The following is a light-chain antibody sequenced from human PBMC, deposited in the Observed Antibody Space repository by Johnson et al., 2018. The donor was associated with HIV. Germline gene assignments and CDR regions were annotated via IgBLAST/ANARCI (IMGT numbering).Light chain of an antibody. J-gene: IGLJ1*01. Sequence: QSVLTQPPSVSAAPGQKVTIPCSGSSSNIGNNYVSWYQQLPGTAPKLLIYENNKRPSGIPDRFSGSKSGTSATLGITGLQTGDEADYYCGTWDISLSVGYVFGTGTKVTVL. CDR2: ENN. CDR1: SSNIGNNY. CDR3: GTWDISLSVGYV. V-gene: IGLV1-51*02.